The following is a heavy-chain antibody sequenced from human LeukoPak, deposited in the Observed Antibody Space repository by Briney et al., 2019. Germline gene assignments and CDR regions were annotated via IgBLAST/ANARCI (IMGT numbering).Heavy chain of an antibody. CDR2: IHHSGST. CDR3: ARGNLRYKWDDTDVRRFYCYYYMDI. V-gene: IGHV4-34*01. J-gene: IGHJ6*03. Sequence: SETLSLTCAVDGGSLSDFYWNWIPQTPGRGLEWIGEIHHSGSTKYNPSLKSRLIMSVDTSKNHLSLSLTSVMAADTAVYYCARGNLRYKWDDTDVRRFYCYYYMDIWGKGTTVTVSS. D-gene: IGHD1-20*01. CDR1: GGSLSDFY.